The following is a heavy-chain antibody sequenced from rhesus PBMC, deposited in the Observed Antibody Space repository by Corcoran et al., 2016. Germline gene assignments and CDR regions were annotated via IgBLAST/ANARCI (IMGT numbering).Heavy chain of an antibody. CDR2: ITYSGSA. J-gene: IGHJ4*01. CDR3: ARYATITTGFDY. D-gene: IGHD4-11*01. V-gene: IGHV4-122*02. Sequence: QVQLQESGPGLVKPSATLSPTCAFSGCSINSGYTYCSWFHPPPGKGLEWIGYITYSGSASYNPSLKSRVTISRDTSENQFSLKLSSVPAADTAVYFCARYATITTGFDYWGQGVLVTVSS. CDR1: GCSINSGYTY.